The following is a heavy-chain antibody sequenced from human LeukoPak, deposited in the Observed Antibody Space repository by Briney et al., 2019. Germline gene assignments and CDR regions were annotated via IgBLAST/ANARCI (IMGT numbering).Heavy chain of an antibody. CDR2: INHSGST. CDR1: GGSISSGDYY. J-gene: IGHJ4*02. Sequence: SETLSLTCTVSGGSISSGDYYWSWIRQPPGKGLEWIGEINHSGSTNYNPSLKSRVTISVDTSKNQFSLKLSSVTAADTAVYYCARLPRTGTLDYWGQGTLVTVSS. CDR3: ARLPRTGTLDY. D-gene: IGHD1-1*01. V-gene: IGHV4-31*03.